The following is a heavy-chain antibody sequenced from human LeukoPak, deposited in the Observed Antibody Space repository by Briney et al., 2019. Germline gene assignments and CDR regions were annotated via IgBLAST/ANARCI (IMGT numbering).Heavy chain of an antibody. Sequence: SVKVSCKASGGTFSSYAISWVRQAPGQGLEWMGRITPIFGTANYAQKFQGRVTITTDESTSTAYMELSSLRSEDTAVYYCARAFGDSRKDDAFDIWGQGTMVTVSS. CDR3: ARAFGDSRKDDAFDI. D-gene: IGHD3-22*01. CDR2: ITPIFGTA. J-gene: IGHJ3*02. CDR1: GGTFSSYA. V-gene: IGHV1-69*05.